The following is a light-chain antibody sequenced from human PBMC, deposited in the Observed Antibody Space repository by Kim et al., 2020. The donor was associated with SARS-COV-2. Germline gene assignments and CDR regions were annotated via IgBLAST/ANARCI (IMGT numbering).Light chain of an antibody. Sequence: SYELTQPPSVSVSPGRTASITCSGNKLGDKYVCWYQQRPGQSPVVVIYQDNKRPSGIPERFSASNSGNTATLTISGTQAMDEADYYCQAWDSGTVVFGGGTQLTFL. J-gene: IGLJ2*01. CDR2: QDN. V-gene: IGLV3-1*01. CDR3: QAWDSGTVV. CDR1: KLGDKY.